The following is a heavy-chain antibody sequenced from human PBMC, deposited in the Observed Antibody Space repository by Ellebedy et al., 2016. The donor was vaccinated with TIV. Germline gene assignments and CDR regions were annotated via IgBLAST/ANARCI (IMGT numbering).Heavy chain of an antibody. Sequence: ASVKVSXXASGYSFTTYYMHWVRQAPRQGLEWLGRITPSGDGTSYAQKFQDRVLMTTDTSTSTGFLEMRSLTIDDTAVYYCARGVWGFGAHYLDHWGQGTLVTVSS. J-gene: IGHJ4*02. CDR2: ITPSGDGT. CDR1: GYSFTTYY. D-gene: IGHD3-16*01. CDR3: ARGVWGFGAHYLDH. V-gene: IGHV1-46*01.